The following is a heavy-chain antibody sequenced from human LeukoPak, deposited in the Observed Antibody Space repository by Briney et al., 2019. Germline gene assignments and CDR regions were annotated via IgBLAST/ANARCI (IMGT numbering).Heavy chain of an antibody. CDR1: GGSFSGYY. V-gene: IGHV4-34*01. D-gene: IGHD2-21*01. Sequence: SETLSLTCAVYGGSFSGYYWTFVRQTPGKGLEWIGGIGHGGGTNYHPSLKSRVSISIDTSKKQFSLRLSSVTAADTAVYYCVRVPEGDSRPCDSWGQGTLVTVSS. J-gene: IGHJ4*02. CDR3: VRVPEGDSRPCDS. CDR2: IGHGGGT.